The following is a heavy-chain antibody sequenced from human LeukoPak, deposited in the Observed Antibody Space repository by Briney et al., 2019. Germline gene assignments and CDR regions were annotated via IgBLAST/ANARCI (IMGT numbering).Heavy chain of an antibody. CDR2: INPSGGST. J-gene: IGHJ4*02. Sequence: ASVKVSCKASGYTFTSYYMHWVRQAPGQGLEWIGIINPSGGSTSYAQKFQGRVTMTRDTSTSTVYMELSSLRSEDTAVYYCARDNTVQGFDYWGQGTLVTVSS. V-gene: IGHV1-46*01. CDR1: GYTFTSYY. D-gene: IGHD4-11*01. CDR3: ARDNTVQGFDY.